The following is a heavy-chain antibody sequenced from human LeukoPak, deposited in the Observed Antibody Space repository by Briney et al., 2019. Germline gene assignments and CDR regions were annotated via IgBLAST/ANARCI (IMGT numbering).Heavy chain of an antibody. D-gene: IGHD3-10*01. Sequence: GGSLRLSCAASGFAFSSYAMHWVRQAPGKGLEYVSAISSNGGSTYYANSVKGRFTISRDNSKNTLYLQMGSLRAEDMAVYYCARASRFGDQDYFDYWGQGTLVTVSS. CDR3: ARASRFGDQDYFDY. CDR1: GFAFSSYA. CDR2: ISSNGGST. J-gene: IGHJ4*02. V-gene: IGHV3-64*01.